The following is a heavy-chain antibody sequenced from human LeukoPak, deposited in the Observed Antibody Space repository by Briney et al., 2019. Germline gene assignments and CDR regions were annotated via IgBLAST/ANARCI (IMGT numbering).Heavy chain of an antibody. J-gene: IGHJ4*02. CDR2: IKEDGSET. CDR3: ARDTDHGMFDH. D-gene: IGHD1-26*01. CDR1: GFSFRRYW. Sequence: GGSLRLSCEVSGFSFRRYWMTWVRQAPGKGLEWVANIKEDGSETYYVDSVDGRFIISRDNARNLVFLHMNSLRVEDMGVYYCARDTDHGMFDHWGQGTLVTVSS. V-gene: IGHV3-7*01.